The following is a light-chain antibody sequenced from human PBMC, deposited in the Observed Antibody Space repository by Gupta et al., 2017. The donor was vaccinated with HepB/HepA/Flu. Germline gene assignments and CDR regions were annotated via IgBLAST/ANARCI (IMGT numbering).Light chain of an antibody. CDR3: QQRSIWLGLT. V-gene: IGKV3-11*01. Sequence: EIVLTQSPVTLSLSPGERATLSCRASQSVSSYLAWYQQKPGQSPRLLIYDASNRATGIPDRFSGSGSGTDCTLTISSLEPEDFAVDYGQQRSIWLGLTFGPGTKVDIK. CDR2: DAS. CDR1: QSVSSY. J-gene: IGKJ3*01.